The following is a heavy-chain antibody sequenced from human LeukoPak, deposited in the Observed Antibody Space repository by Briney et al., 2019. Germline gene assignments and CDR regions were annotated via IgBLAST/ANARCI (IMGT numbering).Heavy chain of an antibody. CDR3: ARDRIAVAEMGFDP. V-gene: IGHV1-2*02. J-gene: IGHJ5*02. CDR2: INPNSGGT. D-gene: IGHD6-19*01. CDR1: GYTFTSYG. Sequence: GASVKVSCKASGYTFTSYGISWVRQAPGQGLEWMGWINPNSGGTNYAQKFQGRVTMTRDTSISTAYMELSRLRSDDTAVYYCARDRIAVAEMGFDPWGQGTLVTVSS.